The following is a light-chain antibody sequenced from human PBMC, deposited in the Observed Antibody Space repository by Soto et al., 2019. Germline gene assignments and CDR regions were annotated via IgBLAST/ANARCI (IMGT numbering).Light chain of an antibody. Sequence: QSVLTQPPSASGTAGQVVTISCSGGDSNIGSNSVYWYQHLPRMAPKLLIYTTNDERPSGVPDRFSGSKSGTSASLAISGLQSEDEAVYYCATWDDSLTGVVFGGGTKLTVL. J-gene: IGLJ2*01. CDR2: TTN. CDR3: ATWDDSLTGVV. V-gene: IGLV1-44*01. CDR1: DSNIGSNS.